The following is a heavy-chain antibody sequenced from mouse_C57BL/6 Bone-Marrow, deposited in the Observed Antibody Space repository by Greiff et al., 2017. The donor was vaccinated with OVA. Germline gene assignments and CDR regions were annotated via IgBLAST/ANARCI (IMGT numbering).Heavy chain of an antibody. J-gene: IGHJ4*01. CDR2: IYPGDGDT. CDR3: ARSYYSNYGFYYAMDY. Sequence: VKLMESGAELVKPGASVKISCKASGYAFSSYWMNWVKQRPGKGLEWIGQIYPGDGDTNYDGKFKGKATLTADKSYSTAYMQLSSLTSEDSAVYFCARSYYSNYGFYYAMDYWGQGTSVTVSS. D-gene: IGHD2-5*01. V-gene: IGHV1-80*01. CDR1: GYAFSSYW.